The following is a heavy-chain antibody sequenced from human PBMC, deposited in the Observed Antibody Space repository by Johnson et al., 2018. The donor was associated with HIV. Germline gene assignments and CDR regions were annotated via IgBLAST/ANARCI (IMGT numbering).Heavy chain of an antibody. V-gene: IGHV3-7*01. Sequence: VQLVESGGGLVQPGESLRLSCAASGFSFSNYWMTWVRQAPGKVLEWVATIKADGSDNYYVASVKGRFTIARDNAENSLYLQMRTLRVEDTAVYFGVRRARDPSTWLGGSLNAFDIWGQGTLVTVSS. CDR3: VRRARDPSTWLGGSLNAFDI. CDR2: IKADGSDN. D-gene: IGHD6-13*01. J-gene: IGHJ3*02. CDR1: GFSFSNYW.